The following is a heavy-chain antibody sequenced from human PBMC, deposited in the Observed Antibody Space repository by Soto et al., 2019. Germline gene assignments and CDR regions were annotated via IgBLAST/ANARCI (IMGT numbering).Heavy chain of an antibody. D-gene: IGHD6-19*01. CDR2: IYWCDDR. J-gene: IGHJ4*02. Sequence: QITLKESAPTLVKPTQTLTLTCIFSGLSLSSNGVGVGWIRQPPGKALEWLALIYWCDDRRYSPSLKSRLTIAEDTPKKQFVLTMFNMDPVDTATYYCAHRLRSSGWPWDRGVYAYWGQGTLVTVSS. V-gene: IGHV2-5*01. CDR1: GLSLSSNGVG. CDR3: AHRLRSSGWPWDRGVYAY.